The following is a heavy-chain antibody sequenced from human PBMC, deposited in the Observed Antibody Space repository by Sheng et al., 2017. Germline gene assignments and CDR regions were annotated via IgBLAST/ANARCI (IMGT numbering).Heavy chain of an antibody. V-gene: IGHV4-34*01. CDR2: INHSGST. Sequence: QVQLQQWGAGLLKPSETLSLTCAVYGGSFSGYYWSWIRQPPGKGLEWIGEINHSGSTNYNPSLKSRVTISVDTSKNQFSLKLSSVTAADTAVYYCARAPAYGSGSYRLAPFDYWGQGTLGHRLL. D-gene: IGHD3-10*01. J-gene: IGHJ4*02. CDR3: ARAPAYGSGSYRLAPFDY. CDR1: GGSFSGYY.